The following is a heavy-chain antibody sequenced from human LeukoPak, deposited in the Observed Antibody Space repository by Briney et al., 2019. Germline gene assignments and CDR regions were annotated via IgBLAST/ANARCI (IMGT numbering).Heavy chain of an antibody. V-gene: IGHV4-4*07. CDR1: GGSISSYY. CDR3: ARDPSQYCSGGSCYSGHAFDI. Sequence: SETLSLTCTVSGGSISSYYWSWIRQPAGKGLEWIGRIYTSGSTNYNPSLKSRVTISVDTSKNQFSLKLSSVTAADTAVYYCARDPSQYCSGGSCYSGHAFDIWGQGTMVTVSS. D-gene: IGHD2-15*01. J-gene: IGHJ3*02. CDR2: IYTSGST.